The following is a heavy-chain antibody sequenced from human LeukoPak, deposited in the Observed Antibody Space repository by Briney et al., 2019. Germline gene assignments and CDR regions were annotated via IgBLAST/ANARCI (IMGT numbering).Heavy chain of an antibody. V-gene: IGHV1-58*02. CDR3: AASSFTYYYGSGSYYPFDY. J-gene: IGHJ4*02. D-gene: IGHD3-10*01. Sequence: SVTVSCKASGFTFTSSAMQWVRQARGQRLEWIGWIVVGSGNTNYAQKFQERVTITRDMSTSTAYMELSSLRSGDTAVYYCAASSFTYYYGSGSYYPFDYWGQGTLVTVSS. CDR1: GFTFTSSA. CDR2: IVVGSGNT.